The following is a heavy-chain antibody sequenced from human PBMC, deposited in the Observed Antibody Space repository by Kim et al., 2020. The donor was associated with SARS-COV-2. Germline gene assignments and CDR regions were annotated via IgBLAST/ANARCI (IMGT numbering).Heavy chain of an antibody. D-gene: IGHD1-26*01. CDR1: GFTFSNYW. V-gene: IGHV3-74*01. Sequence: GGSLRLSCSASGFTFSNYWMHWVRQAPGKGLVWVSRINSDGSNTNYADSVKGRFTISRDNAKNTLYLQMNSLRAEDTAVDYCARVVGATKFEYWGQGTLV. J-gene: IGHJ4*02. CDR3: ARVVGATKFEY. CDR2: INSDGSNT.